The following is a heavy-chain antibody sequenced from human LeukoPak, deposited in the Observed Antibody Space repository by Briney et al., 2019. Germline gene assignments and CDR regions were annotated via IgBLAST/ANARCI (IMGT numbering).Heavy chain of an antibody. CDR2: ISAYNGNT. CDR1: GYTFTSYG. D-gene: IGHD3/OR15-3a*01. Sequence: GASVKVSCKASGYTFTSYGISWVRQAPGQGLEWMGWISAYNGNTNYAQKLQGRVTMTADTSTSTAYMELRSLRSEDTAVYYCASAFWTQLHNYYYYYYMDVWGKGTTVTVSS. V-gene: IGHV1-18*01. CDR3: ASAFWTQLHNYYYYYYMDV. J-gene: IGHJ6*03.